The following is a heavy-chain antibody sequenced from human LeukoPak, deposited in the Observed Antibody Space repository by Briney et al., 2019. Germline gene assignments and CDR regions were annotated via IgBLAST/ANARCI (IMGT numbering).Heavy chain of an antibody. D-gene: IGHD3-10*01. Sequence: PGASVKVSCKASGYTFTSYDINWVRQAPGQGLEWMGWMNPNSGNTRYAQKVQGRITMTRDTSISTAYMELSSLRSEDTAVYYCARGPTLVRGVIMPDSVGGMDVWGQGTTVTVSS. CDR3: ARGPTLVRGVIMPDSVGGMDV. J-gene: IGHJ6*02. CDR1: GYTFTSYD. CDR2: MNPNSGNT. V-gene: IGHV1-8*01.